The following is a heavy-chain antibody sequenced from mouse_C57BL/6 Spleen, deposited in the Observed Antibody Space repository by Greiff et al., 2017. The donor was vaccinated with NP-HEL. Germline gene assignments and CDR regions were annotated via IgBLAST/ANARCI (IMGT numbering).Heavy chain of an antibody. CDR1: GYTFTSYW. J-gene: IGHJ4*01. D-gene: IGHD3-2*01. CDR3: ERSDSPYAMDY. CDR2: IYPSDSET. V-gene: IGHV1-61*01. Sequence: QVQLQQPGAELVRPGSSVKLSCKASGYTFTSYWMDWVKQRPGQGLEWIGNIYPSDSETHYNQKFKDKATLTVDKSSSTAYMQLSSLTSEDSAVDDCERSDSPYAMDYWGQGTSVTVSS.